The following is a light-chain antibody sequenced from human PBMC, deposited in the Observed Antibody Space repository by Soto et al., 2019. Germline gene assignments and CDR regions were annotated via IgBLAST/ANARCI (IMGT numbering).Light chain of an antibody. CDR3: SSYTDSSNYV. J-gene: IGLJ1*01. CDR1: SSDIAIYNY. V-gene: IGLV2-14*01. CDR2: QVT. Sequence: QSVMTEPGSVSAYPGKSITISCTGTSSDIAIYNYVSWYQQLPGKALKRMIYQVTNRPSGVSNRFSGSRSGNTASLTNSGLQAQAEADHYCSSYTDSSNYVFGTGTKVTAL.